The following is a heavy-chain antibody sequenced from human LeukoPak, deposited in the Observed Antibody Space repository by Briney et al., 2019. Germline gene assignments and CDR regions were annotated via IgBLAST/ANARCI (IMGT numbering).Heavy chain of an antibody. CDR1: GFTFNNYS. CDR3: ARVKIAAAGTLDAFDI. J-gene: IGHJ3*02. Sequence: GGSLRLSCAASGFTFNNYSMNWVRQAPGKGLEWVSSISSSSSYIYYADSVKGRFTISRDNAKNSLYLQMNSLRAEDTAVYYCARVKIAAAGTLDAFDIWGQGTMVTVSS. V-gene: IGHV3-21*01. D-gene: IGHD6-13*01. CDR2: ISSSSSYI.